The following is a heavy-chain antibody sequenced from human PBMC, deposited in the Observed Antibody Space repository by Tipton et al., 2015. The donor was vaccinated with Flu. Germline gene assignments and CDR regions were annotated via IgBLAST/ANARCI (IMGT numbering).Heavy chain of an antibody. Sequence: TLSFTCTVSGGSISSYYWSWIRQPAGKGLEWIGRIYTSGSTNYNPSLKSRVTMSVDTSRNQFSLKLSSVTAADTAVYYCARGGSSSSLYAEYFQHWGQGTLVTVTS. V-gene: IGHV4-4*07. CDR3: ARGGSSSSLYAEYFQH. CDR1: GGSISSYY. D-gene: IGHD6-13*01. CDR2: IYTSGST. J-gene: IGHJ1*01.